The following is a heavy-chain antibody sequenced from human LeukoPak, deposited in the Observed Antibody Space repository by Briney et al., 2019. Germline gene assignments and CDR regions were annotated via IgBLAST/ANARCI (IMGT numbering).Heavy chain of an antibody. Sequence: SGGSLRHSCAASGFTFSSYAMSWVRQAPGKGLEWVSAISGSGGSTYYADSVKGRFTISRDNSKNTLYLQMNSLRAEDTAVYYCAKPPGYDFGSGSRWFDAWGQGTLVTVSS. CDR1: GFTFSSYA. CDR3: AKPPGYDFGSGSRWFDA. D-gene: IGHD3-3*01. J-gene: IGHJ5*02. V-gene: IGHV3-23*01. CDR2: ISGSGGST.